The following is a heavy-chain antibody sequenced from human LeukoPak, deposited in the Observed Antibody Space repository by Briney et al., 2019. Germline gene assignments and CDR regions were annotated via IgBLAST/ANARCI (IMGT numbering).Heavy chain of an antibody. Sequence: PGGSLRLSCAASGFTFSSYGMHWVRQAPGKGLEWVAFIRYDGSNKYYADSVKGRFTISRDNSKNTLYLQMNSLRAEDTAVYYCARDYVWGSYRYTDYWGQGTLVTVSS. V-gene: IGHV3-30*02. CDR3: ARDYVWGSYRYTDY. J-gene: IGHJ4*02. D-gene: IGHD3-16*02. CDR2: IRYDGSNK. CDR1: GFTFSSYG.